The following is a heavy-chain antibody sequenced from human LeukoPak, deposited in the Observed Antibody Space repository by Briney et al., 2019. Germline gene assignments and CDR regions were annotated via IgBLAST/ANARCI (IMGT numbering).Heavy chain of an antibody. J-gene: IGHJ4*02. Sequence: SETLSLTCTVSGGSISSYYWSWIRQPPGKGLEWIGYIYYSGSTKYNPSLRSRLTVSVDTSKNQFSLKLSSVSAADTAVYYCARQGGEYYSDSRGYYYYFDYWGQGTLVTVSS. CDR3: ARQGGEYYSDSRGYYYYFDY. CDR2: IYYSGST. CDR1: GGSISSYY. V-gene: IGHV4-59*08. D-gene: IGHD3-22*01.